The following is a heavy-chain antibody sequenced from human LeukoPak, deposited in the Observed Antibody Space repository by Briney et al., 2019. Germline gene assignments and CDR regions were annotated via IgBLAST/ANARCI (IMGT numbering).Heavy chain of an antibody. CDR1: GDSVSSTTW. CDR2: IYQSGST. CDR3: AQRGFCTGASCSFALDH. Sequence: SGTLSLTCAVSGDSVSSTTWWTWVRQAPGKGLEWIAEIYQSGSTSYNPSLQSRITMSVDRSKNQFSLQLRSATAADTAMYYCAQRGFCTGASCSFALDHWGQGILVTVSS. D-gene: IGHD2-15*01. J-gene: IGHJ4*02. V-gene: IGHV4-4*02.